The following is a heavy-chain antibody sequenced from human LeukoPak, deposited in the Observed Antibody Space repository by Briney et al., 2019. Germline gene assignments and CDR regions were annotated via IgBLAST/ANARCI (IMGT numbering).Heavy chain of an antibody. CDR2: ISYDGSNK. CDR3: AKEFQRLVSFDY. J-gene: IGHJ4*02. CDR1: GFTFSSYG. V-gene: IGHV3-30*18. D-gene: IGHD3-3*01. Sequence: GRSLRLSCAASGFTFSSYGMHWVRQAPGKGPEWVAVISYDGSNKYYGDSVKGRFTIPRDNSKNTLYLQMSSLRVEDTAVYYCAKEFQRLVSFDYWGQGILVTVSS.